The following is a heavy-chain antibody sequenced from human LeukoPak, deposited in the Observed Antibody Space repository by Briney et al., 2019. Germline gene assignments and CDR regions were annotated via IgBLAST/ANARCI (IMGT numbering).Heavy chain of an antibody. CDR3: ARDSRQLWPFDY. V-gene: IGHV3-21*06. Sequence: GGSLRLSCAASRFTFRSNAMSWVRQAPGKGLEWVSYISSSGSYIYYADSVKGRFTISRDNAKNSLYLQMNSLRAEDTAVYYCARDSRQLWPFDYWGQGTLVTVSS. J-gene: IGHJ4*02. D-gene: IGHD5-18*01. CDR2: ISSSGSYI. CDR1: RFTFRSNA.